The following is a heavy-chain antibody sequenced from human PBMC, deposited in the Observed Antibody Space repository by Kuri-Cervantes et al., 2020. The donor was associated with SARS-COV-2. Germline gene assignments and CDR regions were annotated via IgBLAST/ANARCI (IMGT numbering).Heavy chain of an antibody. CDR3: ARRGPTTVTTFTSLAEVGFQH. CDR1: GGSFSGYY. V-gene: IGHV4-34*01. CDR2: INHSGST. D-gene: IGHD4-17*01. Sequence: GSLRLSCAVYGGSFSGYYWSWIRQPPGKGLEWIGEINHSGSTNYNPSLKSRVTTSVDTSKNQFSLKLSSVTAADTAVYYCARRGPTTVTTFTSLAEVGFQHWGQGTLVTVSS. J-gene: IGHJ1*01.